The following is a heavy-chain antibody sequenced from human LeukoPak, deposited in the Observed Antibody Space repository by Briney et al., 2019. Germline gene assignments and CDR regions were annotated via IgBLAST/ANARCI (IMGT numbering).Heavy chain of an antibody. D-gene: IGHD6-19*01. CDR2: IKHDGSEK. V-gene: IGHV3-7*01. CDR1: GFIFTNYF. J-gene: IGHJ4*02. Sequence: GGSLRLSCAASGFIFTNYFMSWVRQAPGKGLEWVASIKHDGSEKYYVDSVRGRFTISRDNTMNSLYLQMSSLRAEDTAVYYCARELAVAGSVDYWGQGTLVTASS. CDR3: ARELAVAGSVDY.